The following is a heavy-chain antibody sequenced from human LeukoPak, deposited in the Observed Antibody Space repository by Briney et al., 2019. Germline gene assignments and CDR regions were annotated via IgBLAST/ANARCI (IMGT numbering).Heavy chain of an antibody. CDR2: IYYSGST. V-gene: IGHV4-39*01. CDR1: GGSISSSSDY. D-gene: IGHD3-10*01. CDR3: ARHRRDPTMVRGVKNYYYYYYMDV. J-gene: IGHJ6*03. Sequence: SETLSLSCTVSGGSISSSSDYWGWIRQPPGKGLEWIASIYYSGSTYYNPSLKSRVTISVDTSKNQFSLKLSSVTAADTAVYYCARHRRDPTMVRGVKNYYYYYYMDVWGKGTTVTISS.